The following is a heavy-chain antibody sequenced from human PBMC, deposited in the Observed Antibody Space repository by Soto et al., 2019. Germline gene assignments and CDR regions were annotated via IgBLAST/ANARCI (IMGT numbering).Heavy chain of an antibody. CDR2: IRASDSTT. CDR1: GFTFSGFA. J-gene: IGHJ6*02. D-gene: IGHD3-3*01. CDR3: ARGKPPFWTGYSMDV. Sequence: GSLRLSCAGSGFTFSGFAMNWVRLAPGKGLEWVSAIRASDSTTYYASSVKGRFTISRDNSKNTLYLQMSSLTDEDTAVYYCARGKPPFWTGYSMDVWGQGTTVTVSS. V-gene: IGHV3-23*01.